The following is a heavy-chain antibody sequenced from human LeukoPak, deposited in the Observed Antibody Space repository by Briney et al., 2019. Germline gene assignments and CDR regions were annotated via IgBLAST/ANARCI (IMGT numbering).Heavy chain of an antibody. CDR2: INPKSGGT. J-gene: IGHJ6*02. CDR3: ARDDDGMDV. Sequence: ASVKVSCKPSGYTFTGHYIHWVRQAPGQGLEWMGWINPKSGGTNFAQKFQGRVTMTRDTSINTAYMELNRLTSDDATVYYCARDDDGMDVWGQGTTVTVSS. CDR1: GYTFTGHY. V-gene: IGHV1-2*02.